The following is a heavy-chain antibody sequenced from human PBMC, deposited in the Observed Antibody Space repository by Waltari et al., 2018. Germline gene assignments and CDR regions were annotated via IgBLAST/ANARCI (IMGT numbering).Heavy chain of an antibody. CDR1: GFTFGGNW. CDR3: VRHGFWNFDF. CDR2: IKEVGSKK. J-gene: IGHJ4*02. Sequence: VQLLEFGGGLVKLGGSLRPSCAASGFTFGGNWMAWVRQAPGKGREWVANIKEVGSKKNYVDSVEGRFTISRDNAKNSLYLQMNSLRAEDTALYYCVRHGFWNFDFWGQGTLVTVSS. D-gene: IGHD3-3*01. V-gene: IGHV3-7*01.